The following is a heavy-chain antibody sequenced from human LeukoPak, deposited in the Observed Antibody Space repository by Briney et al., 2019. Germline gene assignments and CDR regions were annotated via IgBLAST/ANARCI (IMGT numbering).Heavy chain of an antibody. D-gene: IGHD6-6*01. CDR3: ARDSRDSSSSADY. J-gene: IGHJ4*02. Sequence: SVKDSCKASGGTFSSYAISWVRQAPGQGLEWMGGIIPIFGTANYAQKFQGRVTITADESTSTAYMELSSLRSEDTAVYYCARDSRDSSSSADYWGQGTLVTVSS. CDR1: GGTFSSYA. CDR2: IIPIFGTA. V-gene: IGHV1-69*01.